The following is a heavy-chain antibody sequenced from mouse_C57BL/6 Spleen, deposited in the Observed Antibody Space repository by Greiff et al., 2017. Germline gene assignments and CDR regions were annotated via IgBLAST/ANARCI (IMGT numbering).Heavy chain of an antibody. CDR3: ARVPRGAMDY. J-gene: IGHJ4*01. Sequence: QVQLKQSGAELVKPGASVKLSCKASGYTFTSYWMQWVKQRPGQGLEWIGEIDPSDSYTNYNQKFKGKATLTVDTSSSTAYMQLSSLTSEDSAVYYCARVPRGAMDYWGQGTSVTVSS. V-gene: IGHV1-50*01. CDR2: IDPSDSYT. D-gene: IGHD6-1*01. CDR1: GYTFTSYW.